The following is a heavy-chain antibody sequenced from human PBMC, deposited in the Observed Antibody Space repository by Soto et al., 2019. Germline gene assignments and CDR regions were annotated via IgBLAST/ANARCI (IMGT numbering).Heavy chain of an antibody. CDR1: GFTFSAYY. CDR2: ITSSSDYT. V-gene: IGHV3-11*05. J-gene: IGHJ6*02. CDR3: VREYYYGMDV. Sequence: QEQLVESGGGLVRPGGSLRLSCAASGFTFSAYYMTWMRQAPGKGLEWVSYITSSSDYTNYAGSVKGRFTISRDNAKNSLYLQINSLRVEDTAVYYCVREYYYGMDVWGQGTTVTVSS.